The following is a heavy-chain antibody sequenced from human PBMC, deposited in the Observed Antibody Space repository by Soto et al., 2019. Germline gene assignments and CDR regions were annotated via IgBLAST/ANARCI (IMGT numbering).Heavy chain of an antibody. D-gene: IGHD6-13*01. J-gene: IGHJ6*02. V-gene: IGHV4-30-2*01. CDR2: IYHSGST. CDR3: ARAPYAAAPYYYYGMDV. Sequence: SETLSLTCAFSGGSISSGGYSWSWIRQPPGKGLEWIGYIYHSGSTYYNPSLKSRVTISVDRSKNQFSLKLSSVTAADTAVYYCARAPYAAAPYYYYGMDVWGQGTTVTVSS. CDR1: GGSISSGGYS.